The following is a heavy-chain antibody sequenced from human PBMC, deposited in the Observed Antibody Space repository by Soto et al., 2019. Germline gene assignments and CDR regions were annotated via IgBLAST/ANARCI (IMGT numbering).Heavy chain of an antibody. J-gene: IGHJ3*02. CDR2: MNPNSGNT. V-gene: IGHV1-8*01. Sequence: QVQLVQSGAEVKKPGASVKVSCKASVYTFTSYDINWVRQATGQGLEWMGWMNPNSGNTGYAQKFQGRVPMTRNTAKSPANMLLSSLRSEDKAVYYCARGINYYDSGDDAFDIWGQGTMVTVS. D-gene: IGHD3-10*01. CDR1: VYTFTSYD. CDR3: ARGINYYDSGDDAFDI.